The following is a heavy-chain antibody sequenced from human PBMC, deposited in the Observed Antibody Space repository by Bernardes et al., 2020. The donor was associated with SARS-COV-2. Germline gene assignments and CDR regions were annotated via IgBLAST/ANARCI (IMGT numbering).Heavy chain of an antibody. CDR1: GFTFSSYA. CDR3: ARFWPYSDSWGGRPRPVDY. D-gene: IGHD3-3*01. Sequence: GGSLSLPCAASGFTFSSYAMTWVRQAPGKGLEWVSLISSTITNTFYEDSVRGRFTISRDNSKNTLYLQMSSLRAEDTAVYYCARFWPYSDSWGGRPRPVDYWGQGTLVTVSS. CDR2: ISSTITNT. V-gene: IGHV3-23*01. J-gene: IGHJ4*02.